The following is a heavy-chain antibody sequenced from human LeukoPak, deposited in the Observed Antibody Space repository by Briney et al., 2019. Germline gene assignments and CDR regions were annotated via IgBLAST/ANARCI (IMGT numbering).Heavy chain of an antibody. CDR2: IIPIFGTA. J-gene: IGHJ6*03. CDR1: GYTFSSYA. CDR3: ASFVAKPPYYYYYMDV. V-gene: IGHV1-69*13. Sequence: SVKVSCKASGYTFSSYAISWVRQAPGQGLEWMGGIIPIFGTANYAQKFQGRVTITADEPTSTAYMELSSLRSEDTAVYYCASFVAKPPYYYYYMDVWGKGTTVTVSS. D-gene: IGHD2-15*01.